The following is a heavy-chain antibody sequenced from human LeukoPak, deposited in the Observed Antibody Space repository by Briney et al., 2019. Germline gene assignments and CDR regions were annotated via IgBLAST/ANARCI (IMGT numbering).Heavy chain of an antibody. CDR1: GGSISSYY. V-gene: IGHV4-4*07. CDR3: ARTYDILTGPYFQH. D-gene: IGHD3-9*01. CDR2: IYTSGST. Sequence: SETLSLTCTVSGGSISSYYWSWIRQPAGKGLEWTGRIYTSGSTNYNPSLKSRVTISVDTPKNQFSLKLSSVTAADTAVYYCARTYDILTGPYFQHWGQGTLVTVSS. J-gene: IGHJ1*01.